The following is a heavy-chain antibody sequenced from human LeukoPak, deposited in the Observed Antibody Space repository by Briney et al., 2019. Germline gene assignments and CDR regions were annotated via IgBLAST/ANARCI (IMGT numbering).Heavy chain of an antibody. J-gene: IGHJ6*02. CDR3: ARMTKGGYCSGGSCYSSYYYGMDV. V-gene: IGHV1-18*01. CDR1: GYTFTSYG. Sequence: ASVKVSCKASGYTFTSYGISWVRQAPGQGLEWMGWISAYNGTTSYAQKLQGRVTMTTDTSTSTAYMELRSLRSGDTAVYYCARMTKGGYCSGGSCYSSYYYGMDVWGQGTTVSVSS. CDR2: ISAYNGTT. D-gene: IGHD2-15*01.